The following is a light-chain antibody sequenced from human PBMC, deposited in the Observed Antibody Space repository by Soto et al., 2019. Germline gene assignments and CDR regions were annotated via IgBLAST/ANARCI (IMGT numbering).Light chain of an antibody. V-gene: IGKV3-11*01. Sequence: IGLTQSPVTLALSPGESAVLSCRASQSVSTSLAWYQHKPGQAPRLIMYDASKRAPGIPARFTGSGSGTDFTLTISSLEPEDIAVYYCQVRDVWPSFGQGTKVEIK. J-gene: IGKJ1*01. CDR1: QSVSTS. CDR2: DAS. CDR3: QVRDVWPS.